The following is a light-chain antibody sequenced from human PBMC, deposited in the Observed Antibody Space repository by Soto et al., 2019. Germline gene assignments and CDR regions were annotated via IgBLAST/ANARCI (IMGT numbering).Light chain of an antibody. CDR3: QQRSNWPPYT. V-gene: IGKV3-11*01. CDR1: QSVSSY. CDR2: DAS. Sequence: EIVLTQSPATLSLSPGERATLSCRASQSVSSYLAWYQQKPGQAPRRLIYDASNRATGIPARFSGSGSWTDFTLTISSLEPEDVAVYYCQQRSNWPPYTFGQGTKLEIK. J-gene: IGKJ2*01.